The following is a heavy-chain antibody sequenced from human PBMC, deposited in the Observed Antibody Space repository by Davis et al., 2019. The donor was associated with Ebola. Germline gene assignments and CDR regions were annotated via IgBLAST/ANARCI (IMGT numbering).Heavy chain of an antibody. CDR3: ETLPGYY. CDR1: GFTFSSYG. Sequence: GESLKISCAASGFTFSSYGMHWVRQAPGKGLEWVAVISYDGSNKYYADSVKGRFTISRDNAKNTLYMQMNNLRVEDTAVYYCETLPGYYWGQGTLVTVSS. D-gene: IGHD1-26*01. J-gene: IGHJ4*02. CDR2: ISYDGSNK. V-gene: IGHV3-30*03.